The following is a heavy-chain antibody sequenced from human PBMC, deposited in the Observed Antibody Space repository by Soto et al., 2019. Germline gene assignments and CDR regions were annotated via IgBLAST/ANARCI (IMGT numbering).Heavy chain of an antibody. J-gene: IGHJ4*02. CDR1: GGSFSGYY. CDR2: INHSGST. CDR3: ASCRRAVAGTRYDY. V-gene: IGHV4-34*01. Sequence: SETLSLTCAVYGGSFSGYYWSWIRQPPGKGLEWIGEINHSGSTNYNPSLKSRVTISVDTSKNQFSLKLSSVTAADTAVYYCASCRRAVAGTRYDYWGQGTPVTVSS. D-gene: IGHD6-19*01.